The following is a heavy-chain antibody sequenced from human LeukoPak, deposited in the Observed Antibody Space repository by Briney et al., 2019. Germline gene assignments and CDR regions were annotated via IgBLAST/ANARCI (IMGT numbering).Heavy chain of an antibody. CDR3: ARDYDSTAGSIFDY. CDR2: ISYDGSNK. V-gene: IGHV3-30*03. D-gene: IGHD3-16*01. Sequence: GGSLRLSCAASGFTFSSYGMHWVRQAPGKGLEWVAVISYDGSNKYYADSVKGRFTISRDNSKNTLFLQMNSLRAEDTAVYYCARDYDSTAGSIFDYWGQGTLVTVSS. J-gene: IGHJ4*02. CDR1: GFTFSSYG.